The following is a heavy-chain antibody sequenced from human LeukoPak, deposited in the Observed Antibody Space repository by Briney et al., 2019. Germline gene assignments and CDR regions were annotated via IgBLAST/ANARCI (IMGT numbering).Heavy chain of an antibody. Sequence: GGSLRLSCAASGFTFSSYAMSWVRQAPGKGLEWVSAISGSGGSTYYADSVKGRFTISRDNTKNTLYLQMNSLRAEDTAVYYCAKERESSGWYEGGFDYWGQGTLVTVSS. D-gene: IGHD6-19*01. CDR1: GFTFSSYA. CDR2: ISGSGGST. CDR3: AKERESSGWYEGGFDY. J-gene: IGHJ4*02. V-gene: IGHV3-23*01.